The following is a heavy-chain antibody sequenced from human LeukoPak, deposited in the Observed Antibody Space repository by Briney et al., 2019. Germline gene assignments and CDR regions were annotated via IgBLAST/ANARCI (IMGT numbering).Heavy chain of an antibody. V-gene: IGHV4-59*01. CDR3: ARGVLYYDILTGYSDTPHFDY. CDR1: GGSISSYY. J-gene: IGHJ4*02. CDR2: IYYSGST. Sequence: SETLSLTCTVSGGSISSYYWSWIRQPPGKGLEWIGYIYYSGSTNYNPSLKSRVTISVDTSKNQFSLKLSSVTAADTAVYYCARGVLYYDILTGYSDTPHFDYWGQGTLVTVSS. D-gene: IGHD3-9*01.